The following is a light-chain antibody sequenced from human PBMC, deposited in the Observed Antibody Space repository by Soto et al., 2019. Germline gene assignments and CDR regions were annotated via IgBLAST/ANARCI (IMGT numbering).Light chain of an antibody. CDR1: QTVAKS. J-gene: IGKJ1*01. Sequence: DTQMTQSPSSLTASVGDRVTITCRASQTVAKSLNWYQQAPGKAPDLLIYATSHLQSGVPSRFSGSGSDTEFTLTITNVQPEDFASDYCQQSYRMPPTFGQGTRRESK. CDR3: QQSYRMPPT. CDR2: ATS. V-gene: IGKV1-39*01.